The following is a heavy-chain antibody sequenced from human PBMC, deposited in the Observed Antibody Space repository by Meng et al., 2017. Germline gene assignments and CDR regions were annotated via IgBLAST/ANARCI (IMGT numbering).Heavy chain of an antibody. J-gene: IGHJ4*02. CDR2: ILYDGSNK. D-gene: IGHD2-15*01. Sequence: GGSLRLSCAASGFTLSSYWMSWVRQAPGKGLEWVAVILYDGSNKYYADSVKGRFTISRDNSKNTLYLQMNSLRAEDTAVYYCATPIGSVVAATGAFDYWGQGTLVTVSS. V-gene: IGHV3-30*03. CDR1: GFTLSSYW. CDR3: ATPIGSVVAATGAFDY.